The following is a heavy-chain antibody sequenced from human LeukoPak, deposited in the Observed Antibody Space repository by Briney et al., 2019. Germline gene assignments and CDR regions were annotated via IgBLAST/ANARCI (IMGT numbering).Heavy chain of an antibody. D-gene: IGHD1-26*01. CDR2: ISNSGYGT. CDR1: GFTFSNYA. CDR3: AKLDSGSYSDY. J-gene: IGHJ4*02. V-gene: IGHV3-23*01. Sequence: GGSLRLSCAASGFTFSNYAMIWVRQAPGKGLEWVSAISNSGYGTYYADSVKGRFTISRDNSKNTLYLQMNSLRAEDTAVYYCAKLDSGSYSDYWGQGTLVTVSS.